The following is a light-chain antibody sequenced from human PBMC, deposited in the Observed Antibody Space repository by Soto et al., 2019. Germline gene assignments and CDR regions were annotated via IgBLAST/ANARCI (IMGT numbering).Light chain of an antibody. Sequence: DIQMTQSPSTLSASVGDRVTITCRASQSISKWLVWYQQKPGKAPKLLIYQASSLESGVPSRFSGSGYGTEFTLTISSLQPDDFATYYCQQYNTYLTFGGGTKVAIK. CDR3: QQYNTYLT. J-gene: IGKJ4*01. V-gene: IGKV1-5*03. CDR2: QAS. CDR1: QSISKW.